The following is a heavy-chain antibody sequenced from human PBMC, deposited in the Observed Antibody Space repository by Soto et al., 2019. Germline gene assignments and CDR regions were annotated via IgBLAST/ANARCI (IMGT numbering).Heavy chain of an antibody. V-gene: IGHV4-59*08. CDR3: ARHYDILTGYYIPYYFDY. D-gene: IGHD3-9*01. CDR1: GGSISSYY. CDR2: IYYSGSN. Sequence: SETLSLTCTVSGGSISSYYWSWIRQPPGKGLERIRYIYYSGSNNYNHSLKSRVTISVYTSNYQFSLKLSFVTAADTALYYCARHYDILTGYYIPYYFDYWGQGTLVTVS. J-gene: IGHJ4*02.